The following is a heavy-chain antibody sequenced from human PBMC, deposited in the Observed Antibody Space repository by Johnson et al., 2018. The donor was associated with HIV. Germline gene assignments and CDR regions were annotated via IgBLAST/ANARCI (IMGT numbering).Heavy chain of an antibody. D-gene: IGHD6-19*01. V-gene: IGHV3-30*04. CDR1: EFTFSNYP. J-gene: IGHJ3*02. CDR2: ISYNGNNK. CDR3: AREPGLVAAFDI. Sequence: QVQLVESGGGVVQPGRSLRLSCEASEFTFSNYPMHWVRQAPGKGLEWVAVISYNGNNKYYADSVKGRFTISRDNSKNTLYLQMNSLRAEDTAVYYCAREPGLVAAFDIWGQGTMVTVSS.